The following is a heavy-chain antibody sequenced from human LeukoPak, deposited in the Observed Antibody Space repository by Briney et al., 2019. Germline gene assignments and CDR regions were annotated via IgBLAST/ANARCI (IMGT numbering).Heavy chain of an antibody. V-gene: IGHV1-2*04. CDR2: INPNSGGT. Sequence: ASVKVSCKASGYTFTGYYMHWVRQAPGQGLEWMGWINPNSGGTNYAQKFQGWVTMTRDTSISTAYMELSRLRSDDTAVYYCARDRADVVVPAARGGPYYYYGMDVWGQGTTVTVSS. D-gene: IGHD2-2*01. CDR1: GYTFTGYY. J-gene: IGHJ6*02. CDR3: ARDRADVVVPAARGGPYYYYGMDV.